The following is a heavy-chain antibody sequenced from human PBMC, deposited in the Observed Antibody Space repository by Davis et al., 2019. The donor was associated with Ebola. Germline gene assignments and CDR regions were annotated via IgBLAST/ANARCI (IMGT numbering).Heavy chain of an antibody. V-gene: IGHV1-58*01. CDR3: AAEFGIAAAGDYYYYGMDV. CDR2: IVVGSGNT. D-gene: IGHD6-13*01. J-gene: IGHJ6*02. CDR1: GFTFTSSA. Sequence: LVKVSCKASGFTFTSSAVQWVRQARGQRLEWIGWIVVGSGNTNYAQKFQERVTITRDMSTSTAYMELSSLRSEDTAVYYCAAEFGIAAAGDYYYYGMDVWGQGTTVTVSS.